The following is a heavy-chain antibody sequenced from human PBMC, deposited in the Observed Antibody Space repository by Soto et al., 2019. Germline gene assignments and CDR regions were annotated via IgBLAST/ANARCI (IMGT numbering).Heavy chain of an antibody. CDR2: IYYSGST. D-gene: IGHD2-2*01. CDR1: GGSIRSGGYY. V-gene: IGHV4-31*03. Sequence: PSETLSLTCTVSGGSIRSGGYYWSWIRQHPGKGLEWIGYIYYSGSTYYNPSLKSRVTISVDTSKNQFSLKLSSVTAADTAVYYCARDRWDIVVVPAAPYYYYYMDVWGKGTTVTVSS. J-gene: IGHJ6*03. CDR3: ARDRWDIVVVPAAPYYYYYMDV.